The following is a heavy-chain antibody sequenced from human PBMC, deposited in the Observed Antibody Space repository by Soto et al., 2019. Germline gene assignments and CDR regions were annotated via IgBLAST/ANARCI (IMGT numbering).Heavy chain of an antibody. J-gene: IGHJ4*02. CDR1: GYTFKNYG. D-gene: IGHD3-16*01. Sequence: QVQLVQSGAEVKKPGASVRVSCKASGYTFKNYGISWVRQATGQGLEWVAWISPYNGKTNYAQTFQGRVSVTIDTSTSTAYMELRSLTSDDTAVYCCARDYGSTWGIYSQGFGYWGQGARVTVSS. CDR3: ARDYGSTWGIYSQGFGY. V-gene: IGHV1-18*01. CDR2: ISPYNGKT.